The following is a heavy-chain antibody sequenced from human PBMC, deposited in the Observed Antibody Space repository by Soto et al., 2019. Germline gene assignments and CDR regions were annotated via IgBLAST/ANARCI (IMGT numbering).Heavy chain of an antibody. CDR2: IYHSGST. Sequence: SETLCLTCAVSGGYSSSSNWWSWVRQPPGKGLEWIGEIYHSGSTNYNPSLKSRVTISVDKSKNQFSLKLSSVTAADTDVYYCARVWGIPVVPAAIHYYGMDVWGQGTTVTVSS. V-gene: IGHV4-4*02. CDR1: GGYSSSSNW. D-gene: IGHD2-2*01. CDR3: ARVWGIPVVPAAIHYYGMDV. J-gene: IGHJ6*02.